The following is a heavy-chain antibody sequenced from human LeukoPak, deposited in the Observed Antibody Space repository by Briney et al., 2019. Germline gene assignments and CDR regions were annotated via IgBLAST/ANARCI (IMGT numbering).Heavy chain of an antibody. V-gene: IGHV3-30*02. Sequence: GGSLRLSCAASGFTFSSYWMHWVRQAPGKGLEWVAFIRYDGSNKYYADSVKGRFTISRDNSKNTLYLQMNSLRAEDTAVYYCARDNGYGSGPGDFDYWGQGTLVTVSS. CDR2: IRYDGSNK. D-gene: IGHD3-10*01. CDR3: ARDNGYGSGPGDFDY. J-gene: IGHJ4*02. CDR1: GFTFSSYW.